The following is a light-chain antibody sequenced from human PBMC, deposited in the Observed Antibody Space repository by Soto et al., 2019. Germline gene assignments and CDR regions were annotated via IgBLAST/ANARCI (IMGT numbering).Light chain of an antibody. J-gene: IGKJ1*01. Sequence: DIPMTQSPSTLSASVGDRVTITCRASQSISGFLAWYQQRPGKAPKLLIYKASSLQSGVPSRFSGSGSGTEFTLTISSLQPDDFATYYCQQYDTYSLWTFGQGTKVEMK. CDR3: QQYDTYSLWT. CDR2: KAS. V-gene: IGKV1-5*03. CDR1: QSISGF.